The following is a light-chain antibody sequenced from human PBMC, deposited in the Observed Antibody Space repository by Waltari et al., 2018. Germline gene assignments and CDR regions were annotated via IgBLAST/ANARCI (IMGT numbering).Light chain of an antibody. J-gene: IGLJ3*02. CDR3: SSYTSSSTPWV. Sequence: QSALPQPASVSGSPGQSITISCTGTSRDVGGYNYVSWYQQHPGKVPKLMIYEVSNRPSGVSNRFSGSKSGNTASLTISGLQAEDEADYYCSSYTSSSTPWVFGGGTKLTVL. CDR2: EVS. CDR1: SRDVGGYNY. V-gene: IGLV2-14*01.